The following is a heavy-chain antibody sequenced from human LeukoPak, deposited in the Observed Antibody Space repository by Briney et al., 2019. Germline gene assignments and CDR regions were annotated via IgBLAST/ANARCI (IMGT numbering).Heavy chain of an antibody. V-gene: IGHV1-46*01. J-gene: IGHJ6*02. CDR3: AREKVHYYGVDV. Sequence: ASVKVSCKASGYTFTSYYMHWVRQAPGQGLEWMGIINPSGGSTSYAQKFQGRVTMTRNTSISTAYMELSSLRSEDTAVYYCAREKVHYYGVDVWGQGTTVTVSS. CDR2: INPSGGST. CDR1: GYTFTSYY.